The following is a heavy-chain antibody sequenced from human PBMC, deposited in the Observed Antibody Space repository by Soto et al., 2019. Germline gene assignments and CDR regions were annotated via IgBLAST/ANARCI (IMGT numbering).Heavy chain of an antibody. Sequence: GGSLRLSCAASGFTFSSYAMSWVRQAPGKGLEWVSAISGSGGSTYYADSVKGRFTISRDNSKNTLYLQMNSLRAEDTAVYYCAKDSTTVTTSDAYYYYGMDVWDQGTTVTVSS. CDR2: ISGSGGST. CDR1: GFTFSSYA. J-gene: IGHJ6*02. CDR3: AKDSTTVTTSDAYYYYGMDV. D-gene: IGHD4-17*01. V-gene: IGHV3-23*01.